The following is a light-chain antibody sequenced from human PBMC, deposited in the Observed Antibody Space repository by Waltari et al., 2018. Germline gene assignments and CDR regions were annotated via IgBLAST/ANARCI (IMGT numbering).Light chain of an antibody. Sequence: DIQMTQSPSTLSASVGDRVTITCRTSQIINSWLAWYQQKPGKAPNLLIYKASILESGVPSRFSGSGSGTEFTLTISSLQPDDFATYYYQQYNSYPRAFGQGTKVEI. CDR2: KAS. V-gene: IGKV1-5*03. J-gene: IGKJ1*01. CDR1: QIINSW. CDR3: QQYNSYPRA.